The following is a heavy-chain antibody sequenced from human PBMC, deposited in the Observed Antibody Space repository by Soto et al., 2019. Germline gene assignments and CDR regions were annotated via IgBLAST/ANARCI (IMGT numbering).Heavy chain of an antibody. CDR2: IYYSGST. V-gene: IGHV4-31*02. CDR3: ARERADYGGNQNWFDP. J-gene: IGHJ5*02. D-gene: IGHD4-17*01. Sequence: SETLSLTXTVSGGSISSGGYYWSWIRQHPGKGLEWIGYIYYSGSTYYNPSLKSRVTISVDTSKNQFSLKLSSVTAADTAVYYCARERADYGGNQNWFDPWGQGTLVTVSS. CDR1: GGSISSGGYY.